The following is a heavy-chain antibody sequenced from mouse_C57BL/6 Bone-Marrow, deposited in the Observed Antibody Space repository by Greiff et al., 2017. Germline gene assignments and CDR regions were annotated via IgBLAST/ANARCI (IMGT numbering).Heavy chain of an antibody. CDR1: GFTFSSYG. Sequence: EVQVVESGGDLVKPGGSLKFSCAASGFTFSSYGMSWVRQTPDKRLEWVATISSGGSYTYSPDSVKGRFTISIDNAKHTLYLQMSSLKSQDTAMYSCARQYSYGSSYSSDYWGQGTTLTVSS. CDR3: ARQYSYGSSYSSDY. CDR2: ISSGGSYT. D-gene: IGHD1-1*01. J-gene: IGHJ2*01. V-gene: IGHV5-6*01.